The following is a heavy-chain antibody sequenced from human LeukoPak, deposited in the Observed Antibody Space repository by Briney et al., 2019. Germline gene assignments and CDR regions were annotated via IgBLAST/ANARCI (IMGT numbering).Heavy chain of an antibody. D-gene: IGHD6-13*01. CDR1: GYSFTSYW. V-gene: IGHV1-18*04. J-gene: IGHJ4*02. CDR2: ISAYNGNT. CDR3: ARGGPAAGRFDY. Sequence: GESLKISCKGSGYSFTSYWIGWVRQMPGKGLEWMGWISAYNGNTNYAQKLQGRVTMTTDTSTSTAYMELRSLRSDDTAVYYCARGGPAAGRFDYWGQGTLVTVSS.